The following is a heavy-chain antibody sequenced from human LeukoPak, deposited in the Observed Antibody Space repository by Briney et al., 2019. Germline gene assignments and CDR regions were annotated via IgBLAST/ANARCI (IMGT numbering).Heavy chain of an antibody. V-gene: IGHV3-23*01. J-gene: IGHJ4*02. Sequence: GESMRLSCAASGFTFSSYAMSWVRQAQRKGLEWVSAISGSGGNTYYADSGKDRFTISRDTSKNTLYLQMNSLSAEDTAVYYCAKSYYYDSSGYRPPHYFDYCGQGTLVTVSS. D-gene: IGHD3-22*01. CDR1: GFTFSSYA. CDR3: AKSYYYDSSGYRPPHYFDY. CDR2: ISGSGGNT.